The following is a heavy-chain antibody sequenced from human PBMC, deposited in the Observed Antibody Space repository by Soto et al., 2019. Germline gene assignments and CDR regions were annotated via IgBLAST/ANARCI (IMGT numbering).Heavy chain of an antibody. J-gene: IGHJ6*02. Sequence: SETLSLTCTVSGGSISSSSYYWGWIRQPPGKGLEWIGSIYYSGSTYYNPSLKSRVTISVDTPKNQFSLKLSSVTAADTAVYYCAGPYVDTAMDPHYYYYGMDVWGQGTTVTVSS. CDR3: AGPYVDTAMDPHYYYYGMDV. V-gene: IGHV4-39*01. CDR1: GGSISSSSYY. CDR2: IYYSGST. D-gene: IGHD5-18*01.